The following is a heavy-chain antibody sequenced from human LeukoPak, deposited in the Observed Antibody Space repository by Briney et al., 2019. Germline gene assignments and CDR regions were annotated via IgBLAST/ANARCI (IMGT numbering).Heavy chain of an antibody. CDR3: AKDVLWFGELSYFDY. V-gene: IGHV3-30*02. J-gene: IGHJ4*02. Sequence: PGGSLRLSCAASGFTFSSYGMHWVRQAPGKGLEWVAFIRYDGSNKYYADSVKGRFTISRDNSKNTLYLQMNSLRAEDTAVYYCAKDVLWFGELSYFDYWGQGTLVTVSS. CDR1: GFTFSSYG. CDR2: IRYDGSNK. D-gene: IGHD3-10*01.